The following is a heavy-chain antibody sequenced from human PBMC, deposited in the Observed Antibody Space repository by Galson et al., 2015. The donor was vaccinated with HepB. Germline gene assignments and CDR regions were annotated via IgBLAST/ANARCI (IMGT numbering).Heavy chain of an antibody. CDR3: AKAVIHYEVLTGYQNWFDP. J-gene: IGHJ5*02. Sequence: SLRLSCAASGFNFRDDVMAWVRQAPGKGLEWVSAIGNSGGSTFYADSVNGRFTISRDNSKNMLYLKMNDLRVDDTAVYFCAKAVIHYEVLTGYQNWFDPWGQGTLVSVSS. CDR1: GFNFRDDV. V-gene: IGHV3-23*01. CDR2: IGNSGGST. D-gene: IGHD3-9*01.